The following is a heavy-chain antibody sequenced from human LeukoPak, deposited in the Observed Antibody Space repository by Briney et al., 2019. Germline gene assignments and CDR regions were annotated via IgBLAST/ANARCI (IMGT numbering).Heavy chain of an antibody. D-gene: IGHD5-18*01. CDR3: ASGKYRYGDNWFDP. Sequence: WIRQPPGKGLEWVAVISYDGSNKYYADSVKGRFTISRDNSKNTLYLQMTSLRAEDTAVYFCASGKYRYGDNWFDPWGQGTLVTVSS. J-gene: IGHJ5*02. V-gene: IGHV3-30*04. CDR2: ISYDGSNK.